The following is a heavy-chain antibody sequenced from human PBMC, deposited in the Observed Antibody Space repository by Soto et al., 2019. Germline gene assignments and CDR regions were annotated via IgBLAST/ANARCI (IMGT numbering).Heavy chain of an antibody. Sequence: GGSLRLSCAASGFTFTRYSMNWVRQAPGKGLEWVSSISSTTNYIYYGDSMKGRFTISRDNAKNSLYLEMNSLRAEDTAVYYCARESEDLTSNFDYWGQGTLFTVSS. V-gene: IGHV3-21*06. CDR1: GFTFTRYS. CDR3: ARESEDLTSNFDY. J-gene: IGHJ4*02. CDR2: ISSTTNYI.